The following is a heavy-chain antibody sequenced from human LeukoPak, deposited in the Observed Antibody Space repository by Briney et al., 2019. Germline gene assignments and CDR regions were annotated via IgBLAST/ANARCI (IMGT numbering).Heavy chain of an antibody. V-gene: IGHV3-23*01. D-gene: IGHD2-21*01. Sequence: GGSLRLSCTASGFAFSSYAMNWVRQAPGKRLERVSGISGSGGSTYYADSVRGRFTISRDNSKNTLYLQMNSLRAEDTAVYYCARVMGYDRYSVCDYWGQGTLVTVSS. CDR3: ARVMGYDRYSVCDY. CDR2: ISGSGGST. J-gene: IGHJ4*02. CDR1: GFAFSSYA.